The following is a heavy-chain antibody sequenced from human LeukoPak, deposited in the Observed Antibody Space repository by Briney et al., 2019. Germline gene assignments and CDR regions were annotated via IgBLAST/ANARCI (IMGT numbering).Heavy chain of an antibody. CDR3: TTEGNFVTIFGVVIIRPGGAYFDY. Sequence: GGSLRLSCAASGFTFSNAWMSWVRQAPGKGLEWVGRIKSKTDGGTTDYAAPVKGRFTISRDDSKNTLYLQMNSLKTEDTAVYYCTTEGNFVTIFGVVIIRPGGAYFDYWGQGTLVTVSS. CDR1: GFTFSNAW. V-gene: IGHV3-15*01. CDR2: IKSKTDGGTT. D-gene: IGHD3-3*01. J-gene: IGHJ4*02.